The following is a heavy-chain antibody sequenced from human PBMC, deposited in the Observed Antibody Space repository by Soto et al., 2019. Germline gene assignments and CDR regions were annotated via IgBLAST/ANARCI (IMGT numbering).Heavy chain of an antibody. CDR1: GYTFSGYY. V-gene: IGHV1-2*02. D-gene: IGHD6-19*01. CDR3: ARDRGSGWSLTYYYYGMDV. Sequence: ASVKVSCKASGYTFSGYYMHWVRQAPGQGLEWMGWINPNSGGTNYAQKFQGRVTMTRDTSISTAYMELSRLRSDDTAVYYCARDRGSGWSLTYYYYGMDVWGQGTTVTVYS. CDR2: INPNSGGT. J-gene: IGHJ6*02.